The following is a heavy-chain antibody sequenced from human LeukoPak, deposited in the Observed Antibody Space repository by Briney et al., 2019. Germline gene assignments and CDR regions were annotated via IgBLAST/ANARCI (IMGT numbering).Heavy chain of an antibody. J-gene: IGHJ5*02. CDR2: IYSNTDGGTT. V-gene: IGHV3-15*01. CDR3: TTHYDLLTGYKNWFHP. Sequence: PGGSLRLSCAASGFTFSNAWMSWVRQAPGKGLEWVGRIYSNTDGGTTDYAAPVKGRFTISRDDSENTLYLQMNSLKTEDTAVYYCTTHYDLLTGYKNWFHPWGQATLVTVSS. CDR1: GFTFSNAW. D-gene: IGHD3-9*01.